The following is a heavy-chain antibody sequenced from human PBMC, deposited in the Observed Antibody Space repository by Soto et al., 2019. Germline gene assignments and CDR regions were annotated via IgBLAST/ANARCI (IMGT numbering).Heavy chain of an antibody. CDR2: ISSSSSTI. V-gene: IGHV3-48*02. Sequence: EVQLVESGGGLVQPGGSLRLSCTASGFTFSSYGMNWVRQAPGKGLEWVSSISSSSSTIYYADSVRGRFTISRDNAKNPLYLQMNSLRDEDTAVYSCAREISVAGGHFDYWGQGTLVIVSS. CDR3: AREISVAGGHFDY. CDR1: GFTFSSYG. D-gene: IGHD6-19*01. J-gene: IGHJ4*02.